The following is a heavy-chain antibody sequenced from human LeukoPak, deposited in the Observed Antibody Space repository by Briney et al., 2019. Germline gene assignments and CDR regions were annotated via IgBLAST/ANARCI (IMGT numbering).Heavy chain of an antibody. J-gene: IGHJ4*02. CDR3: AKDYSSSWYFDY. Sequence: GGSLRLSCAASGFTFSSYAMSWVRQAPGKGLEWVSAISGSGGSTGDADSVKGRFTISRDNSKNTLYLQMNGLRAEDTAVYFCAKDYSSSWYFDYWGQGTLVTVSS. D-gene: IGHD6-13*01. V-gene: IGHV3-23*01. CDR1: GFTFSSYA. CDR2: ISGSGGST.